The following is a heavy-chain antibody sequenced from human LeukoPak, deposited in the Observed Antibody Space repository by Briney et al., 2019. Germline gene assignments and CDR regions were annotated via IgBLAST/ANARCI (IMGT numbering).Heavy chain of an antibody. CDR1: GFTFTTYS. D-gene: IGHD3-22*01. CDR3: ARVSRGYRQYYFDY. Sequence: GGSLRLSCAASGFTFTTYSMNWVRQTPGKGLEWVASISSSGSYIYYADSVKGRFTISRDNAKNSLYLQMNSLRAEDTAVYYCARVSRGYRQYYFDYWGQGTLVTVSS. CDR2: ISSSGSYI. V-gene: IGHV3-21*01. J-gene: IGHJ4*02.